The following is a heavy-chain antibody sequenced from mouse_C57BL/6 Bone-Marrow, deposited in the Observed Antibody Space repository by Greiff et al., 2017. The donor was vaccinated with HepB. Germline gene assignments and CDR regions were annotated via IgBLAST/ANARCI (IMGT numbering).Heavy chain of an antibody. J-gene: IGHJ3*01. CDR3: ARPSGSSYGFAY. CDR1: GFTFSSYG. Sequence: EVMLVESGGDLVKPGGSLKLSCAASGFTFSSYGMSWVRQTPDKRLEWVATISSGGSYTYYPDSVKGRFTISRENAKNTLYLQMSSLKSEDTAMYYCARPSGSSYGFAYWGQGTLVTVSA. CDR2: ISSGGSYT. V-gene: IGHV5-6*01. D-gene: IGHD1-1*01.